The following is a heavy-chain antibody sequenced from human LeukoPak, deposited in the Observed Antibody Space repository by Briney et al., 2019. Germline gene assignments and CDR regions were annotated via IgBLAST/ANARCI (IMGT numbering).Heavy chain of an antibody. J-gene: IGHJ4*02. Sequence: SETLSLTCAVYGASFSAYYWCWIRQPPGKGLEWIGEINHSGGTNYSPSLKSRVTISVDTSKNQFSLKLTSVTAADTAVYYCARYYYDGSGYYPVADYWGQGTLVTVSP. CDR1: GASFSAYY. V-gene: IGHV4-34*01. D-gene: IGHD3-22*01. CDR3: ARYYYDGSGYYPVADY. CDR2: INHSGGT.